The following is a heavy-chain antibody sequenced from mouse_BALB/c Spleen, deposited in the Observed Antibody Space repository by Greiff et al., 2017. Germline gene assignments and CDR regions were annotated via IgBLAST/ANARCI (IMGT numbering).Heavy chain of an antibody. D-gene: IGHD2-14*01. CDR1: GFSLTSYG. CDR3: ATVYYRYAMDY. CDR2: IWAGGST. V-gene: IGHV2-9*02. Sequence: QVQLQQSGPGLVAPSQSLSITCTVSGFSLTSYGVHWVRQPPGKGLEWLGVIWAGGSTNYNSALMSRLSISKDNSKSQVFLKTNSLQTDDTAMYYCATVYYRYAMDYWGQGTSVTVSS. J-gene: IGHJ4*01.